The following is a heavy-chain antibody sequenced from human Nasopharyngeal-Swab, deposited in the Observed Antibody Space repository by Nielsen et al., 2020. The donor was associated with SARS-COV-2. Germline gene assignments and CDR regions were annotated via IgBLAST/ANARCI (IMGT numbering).Heavy chain of an antibody. CDR2: IRSKAYGGTT. Sequence: GGSLRLSCTASGFTFGDYAMSWFRQAPGKGLEWVGFIRSKAYGGTTEYAASVKGRFTISRDDSKSIAYLQMNSLKTEDTAVYYCTRGGNYDFWSGYLRYYYGMDVWGQGTTVTVSS. V-gene: IGHV3-49*03. J-gene: IGHJ6*02. CDR1: GFTFGDYA. CDR3: TRGGNYDFWSGYLRYYYGMDV. D-gene: IGHD3-3*01.